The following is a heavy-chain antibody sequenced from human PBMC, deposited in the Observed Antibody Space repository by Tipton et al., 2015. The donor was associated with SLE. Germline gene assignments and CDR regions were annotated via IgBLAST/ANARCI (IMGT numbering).Heavy chain of an antibody. Sequence: TLSLTCAIYGTSLSVHYWSWIRQPPGNGLEWIGEINHSGSTNYSPSLKSRVTISVDTSKNQFSLKVISVTVADTAVYYCARAGYGTNWYVDYWGQGTLVTVSS. D-gene: IGHD5-24*01. CDR2: INHSGST. V-gene: IGHV4-34*01. J-gene: IGHJ4*02. CDR3: ARAGYGTNWYVDY. CDR1: GTSLSVHY.